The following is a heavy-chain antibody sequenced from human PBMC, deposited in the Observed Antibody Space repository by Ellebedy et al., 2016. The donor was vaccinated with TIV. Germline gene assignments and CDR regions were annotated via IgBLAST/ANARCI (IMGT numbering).Heavy chain of an antibody. Sequence: GGSLRLXCEASGFTFDGYAMSWVRQAPGKGLEWVATVSVTGAGADYADSVKGRFAVSRDNSKSTLNLQMSSLRAEDTAVYYCTRGYYDILTGYSFFSHYGLDVWGQGTTVTVSS. CDR3: TRGYYDILTGYSFFSHYGLDV. CDR1: GFTFDGYA. V-gene: IGHV3-23*01. CDR2: VSVTGAGA. J-gene: IGHJ6*02. D-gene: IGHD3-9*01.